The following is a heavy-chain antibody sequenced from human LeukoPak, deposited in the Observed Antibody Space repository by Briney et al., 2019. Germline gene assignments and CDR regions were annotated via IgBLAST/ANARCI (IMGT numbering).Heavy chain of an antibody. V-gene: IGHV3-23*01. CDR3: AKEPAGSGWFDP. J-gene: IGHJ5*02. Sequence: GGSLRLSCAASGFTFSSYAMSWVRQAPGKGLEWVSAISGTGGRTYYADSVKGRFTISRDNSKNTLYLQMNSLRAEDTAVYYCAKEPAGSGWFDPWGQGTLVAVSS. CDR2: ISGTGGRT. D-gene: IGHD6-19*01. CDR1: GFTFSSYA.